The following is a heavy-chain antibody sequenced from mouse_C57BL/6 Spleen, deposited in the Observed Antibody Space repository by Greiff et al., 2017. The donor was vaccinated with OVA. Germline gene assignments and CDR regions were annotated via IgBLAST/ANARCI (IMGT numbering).Heavy chain of an antibody. Sequence: EVQLQQSGPELVKPGASVKISCKASGYSFTGYYMNWVKQSPEKSLEWIGEINPSTGGTTYNQKFKAKATLTVDKSSSTAYMQLKNLTSEDSAVYYCARFGDYGLYYAMDYWGQGTSVTVSS. CDR3: ARFGDYGLYYAMDY. D-gene: IGHD2-4*01. CDR1: GYSFTGYY. V-gene: IGHV1-42*01. J-gene: IGHJ4*01. CDR2: INPSTGGT.